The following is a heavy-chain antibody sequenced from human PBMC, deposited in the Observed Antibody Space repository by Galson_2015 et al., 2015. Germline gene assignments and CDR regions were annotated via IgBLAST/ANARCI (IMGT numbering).Heavy chain of an antibody. CDR3: ARAGVRAGGLDYGMDV. D-gene: IGHD6-13*01. CDR2: IGTSGDT. V-gene: IGHV3-13*01. Sequence: SLRLSCAASGFTFRSHDMHWVRHATGKGLEWVSAIGTSGDTHYADPEKGRFTVSRENAKNSLYLQMNGLRAGDTAVYYCARAGVRAGGLDYGMDVWGQGTTVTVSS. CDR1: GFTFRSHD. J-gene: IGHJ6*02.